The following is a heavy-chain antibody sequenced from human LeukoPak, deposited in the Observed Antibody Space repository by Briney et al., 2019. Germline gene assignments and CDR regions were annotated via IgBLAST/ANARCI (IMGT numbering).Heavy chain of an antibody. Sequence: GGSLRLSCAASGFTFSSYSMNWVRQAPGKGLEWVSSISSSSSYIYYADSVKGRFTISRDNAKNSLYLQMNSLRAEDTAVCYCARDEAAAGVDYWGQGTLVTVSS. CDR1: GFTFSSYS. J-gene: IGHJ4*02. CDR3: ARDEAAAGVDY. D-gene: IGHD6-13*01. V-gene: IGHV3-21*01. CDR2: ISSSSSYI.